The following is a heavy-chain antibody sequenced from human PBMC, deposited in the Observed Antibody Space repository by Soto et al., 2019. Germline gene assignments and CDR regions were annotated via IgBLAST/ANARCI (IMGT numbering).Heavy chain of an antibody. D-gene: IGHD2-15*01. CDR1: GDSISSYY. V-gene: IGHV4-59*01. CDR3: TRGGRLGYCSGGSCYLADY. J-gene: IGHJ4*02. Sequence: SETLSLTCTVSGDSISSYYWSWIRQPPGKGLEWIGYIYYTGSTNYTPSLKSRVTISVDTSKNQFSLKLSSVTAADTAVYYCTRGGRLGYCSGGSCYLADYWGQGTLVTVS. CDR2: IYYTGST.